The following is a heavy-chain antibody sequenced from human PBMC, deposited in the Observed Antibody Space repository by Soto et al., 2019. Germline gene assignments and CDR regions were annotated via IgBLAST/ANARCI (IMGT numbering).Heavy chain of an antibody. CDR1: GFTFSSYW. D-gene: IGHD3-3*01. CDR2: IKQDGSEK. CDR3: AKDYNNYWSGSYAH. J-gene: IGHJ4*02. Sequence: SLRRAGAASGFTFSSYWMSWVRQAPGKGLEWVANIKQDGSEKYYVDSVKGRFNISRDNAKNSLYLEMNSLRAEDTALYYCAKDYNNYWSGSYAHWGQGTPVTVSS. V-gene: IGHV3-7*01.